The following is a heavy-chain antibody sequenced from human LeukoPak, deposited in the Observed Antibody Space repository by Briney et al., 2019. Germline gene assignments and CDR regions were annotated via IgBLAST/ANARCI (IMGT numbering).Heavy chain of an antibody. CDR2: ISYDGSNK. J-gene: IGHJ6*02. CDR3: ARNGDCSSTSCYLETYFGMDV. CDR1: GFTFSSYA. Sequence: PGGSLRLSCAASGFTFSSYAMHWVRQAPGKGLEWVAVISYDGSNKYYADSVKGRFAISRDNSKNTLYLQMNSLRAEDTAVYYCARNGDCSSTSCYLETYFGMDVWGQGTTVTVSS. V-gene: IGHV3-30*09. D-gene: IGHD2-2*01.